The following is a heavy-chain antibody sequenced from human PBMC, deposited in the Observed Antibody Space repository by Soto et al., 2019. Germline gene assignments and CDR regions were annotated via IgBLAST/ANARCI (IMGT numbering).Heavy chain of an antibody. D-gene: IGHD1-26*01. Sequence: SETLSLTCTVSGGSISSAIYYWGWIRHPPGKGLEWIGSIFHSGSTNYNTSLKSRVTISVDTSKNQFSLKMSSVTAADTAVYFCARHGNRGTGATFFYYWGKGSLVTVSS. CDR2: IFHSGST. J-gene: IGHJ4*02. CDR3: ARHGNRGTGATFFYY. V-gene: IGHV4-39*01. CDR1: GGSISSAIYY.